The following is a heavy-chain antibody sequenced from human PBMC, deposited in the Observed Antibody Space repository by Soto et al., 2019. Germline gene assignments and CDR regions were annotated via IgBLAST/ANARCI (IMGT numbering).Heavy chain of an antibody. V-gene: IGHV1-69*05. Sequence: QVQLVQSGAEVKKPGSSVKVSCKASGGTFSSYAISWVRQAPGQGLEWMGGIIPIFGTANYAQKFQGRVTXTXXXSXXTAYMELSSLRSEDTAVYYCARHVPAAGYYYGMYVWGQGTTVTVSS. CDR1: GGTFSSYA. CDR3: ARHVPAAGYYYGMYV. J-gene: IGHJ6*02. D-gene: IGHD2-2*01. CDR2: IIPIFGTA.